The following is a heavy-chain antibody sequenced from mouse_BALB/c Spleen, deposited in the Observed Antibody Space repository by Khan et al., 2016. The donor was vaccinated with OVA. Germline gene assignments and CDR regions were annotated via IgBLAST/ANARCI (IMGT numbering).Heavy chain of an antibody. J-gene: IGHJ3*01. CDR1: GYTFTDYV. D-gene: IGHD1-1*02. CDR3: ARGGRFDY. Sequence: QVQLKQSGADLVRPGVSVKISCKGSGYTFTDYVMHWVKQSHAKSLEWMGVISTYYGDAAYNQKFKGKATMTVDNSSSTAYMELTRLTSEDSAIYYCARGGRFDYWGQGTLVTVSA. V-gene: IGHV1S137*01. CDR2: ISTYYGDA.